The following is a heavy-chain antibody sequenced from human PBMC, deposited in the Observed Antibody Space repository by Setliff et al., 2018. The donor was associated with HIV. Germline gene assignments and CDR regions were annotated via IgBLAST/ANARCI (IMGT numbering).Heavy chain of an antibody. CDR1: GDTFNSYA. J-gene: IGHJ4*02. CDR2: VIPIFGTA. CDR3: ATDPGRRITFGGVIVNPDY. Sequence: GASVKVSCKASGDTFNSYAISWVRQAPGQGLEWMGGVIPIFGTANYAQKFQGRVTMTADTSTGTAYMALSSLTSEDTAVYYCATDPGRRITFGGVIVNPDYWGQGTLVTVSS. D-gene: IGHD3-16*02. V-gene: IGHV1-69*06.